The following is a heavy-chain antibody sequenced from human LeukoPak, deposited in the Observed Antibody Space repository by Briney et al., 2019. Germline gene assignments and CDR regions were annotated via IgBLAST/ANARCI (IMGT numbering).Heavy chain of an antibody. CDR1: GYTFTSYD. Sequence: GASVKVSCKASGYTFTSYDINWVQQATGQGLEWMGWMNPNSGNTGYAQKFQGGVTMTRNTSISTAYMELSSLRSEDTAVYYCARYLCSSTSCYRDAFDIWGQGTMVTVSS. V-gene: IGHV1-8*01. J-gene: IGHJ3*02. CDR2: MNPNSGNT. CDR3: ARYLCSSTSCYRDAFDI. D-gene: IGHD2-2*02.